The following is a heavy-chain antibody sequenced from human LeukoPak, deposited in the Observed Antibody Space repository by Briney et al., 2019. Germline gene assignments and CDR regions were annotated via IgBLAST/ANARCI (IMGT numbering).Heavy chain of an antibody. D-gene: IGHD1-1*01. CDR3: ARDHRPGPYNWNDGGFDY. V-gene: IGHV1-69*01. CDR2: IIPIFGTA. CDR1: GGTFSSYA. J-gene: IGHJ4*02. Sequence: SVKVSCKASGGTFSSYAIRWVRQAPGQGLEWMGGIIPIFGTANYAQKFQGRVTITADESTSTAYMELSSLRSEDTAVYYCARDHRPGPYNWNDGGFDYWGQGTLVTVSS.